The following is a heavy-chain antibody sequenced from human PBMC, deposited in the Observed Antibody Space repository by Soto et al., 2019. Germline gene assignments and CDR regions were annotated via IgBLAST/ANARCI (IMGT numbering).Heavy chain of an antibody. J-gene: IGHJ6*02. V-gene: IGHV3-33*01. Sequence: PGGSLRLSCAASGFTFSSYGMHWVRQAPGKGLEWVAVIWYDGSNKYYADSVKGRFTISRDNSKNTLYLQMNSLRAEDTAVYYCARGELYYDFWSGYSRNYYGMDVWGQGTTVTVSS. CDR3: ARGELYYDFWSGYSRNYYGMDV. CDR2: IWYDGSNK. CDR1: GFTFSSYG. D-gene: IGHD3-3*01.